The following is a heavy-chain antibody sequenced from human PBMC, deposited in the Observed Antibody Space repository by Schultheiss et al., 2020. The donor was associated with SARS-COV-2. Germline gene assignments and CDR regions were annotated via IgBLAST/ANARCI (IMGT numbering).Heavy chain of an antibody. J-gene: IGHJ1*01. Sequence: GGSLRLSCAASGFTFSTYAMSWVRQAPGKGLEWVSAISGGGSYIYYADSVKGRFTISRDNAKNSLYLQMNSLRAEDTAVYYCARSGRYFQHWAQGTLVTVSS. CDR1: GFTFSTYA. CDR2: ISGGGSYI. CDR3: ARSGRYFQH. D-gene: IGHD1-1*01. V-gene: IGHV3-21*01.